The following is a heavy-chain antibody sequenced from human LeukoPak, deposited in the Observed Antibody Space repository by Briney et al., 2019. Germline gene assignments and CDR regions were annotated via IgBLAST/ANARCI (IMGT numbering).Heavy chain of an antibody. J-gene: IGHJ4*02. D-gene: IGHD1-1*01. V-gene: IGHV4-30-4*08. CDR2: IFYSGNT. CDR3: ARGYTSGPLYFDF. CDR1: GGSISSGDYY. Sequence: PSETLSLTCTVSGGSISSGDYYWRWIRQPPGKGLEWIGYIFYSGNTYYNPSLESRVIISVDTSKNQFSLNLTSVTAADTAVYYCARGYTSGPLYFDFWGQGTLVTVSS.